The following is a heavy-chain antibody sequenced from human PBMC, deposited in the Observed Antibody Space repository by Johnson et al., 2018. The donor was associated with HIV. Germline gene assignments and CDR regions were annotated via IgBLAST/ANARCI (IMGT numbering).Heavy chain of an antibody. CDR3: VRGSRYTHDNDDVYLLQAFDI. Sequence: QVQLVESGGGLVKPGRSLRLSCAASGFTFSSYAMHWVRQAPGKGLEWVAVISYDGSNKYYADSVKGRFPISRDNSKNTLYLQMNSLRAEDTAVDYCVRGSRYTHDNDDVYLLQAFDIWGQGTVVTVSS. CDR2: ISYDGSNK. J-gene: IGHJ3*02. V-gene: IGHV3-30-3*01. CDR1: GFTFSSYA. D-gene: IGHD3-16*01.